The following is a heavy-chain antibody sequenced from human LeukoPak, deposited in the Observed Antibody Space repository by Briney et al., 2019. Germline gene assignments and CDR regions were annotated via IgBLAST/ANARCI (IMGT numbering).Heavy chain of an antibody. J-gene: IGHJ2*01. D-gene: IGHD3-10*01. Sequence: SVKVSCKASGYIFTSYAMNWVRQAPGQGLEWMGGINPLFGAANYAQKFQGRVTVAVDESSTTAYMELSSLRSEDTAVYYCARDRALGSGEFDWYFDLWGRGTLVTVSS. V-gene: IGHV1-69*13. CDR2: INPLFGAA. CDR1: GYIFTSYA. CDR3: ARDRALGSGEFDWYFDL.